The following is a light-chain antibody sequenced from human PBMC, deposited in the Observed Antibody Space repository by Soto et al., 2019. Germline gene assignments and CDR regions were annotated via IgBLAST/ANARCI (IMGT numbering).Light chain of an antibody. J-gene: IGLJ1*01. CDR1: SSAVGFYNF. Sequence: QSALTQPPSASGSPGQYLTISCTGTSSAVGFYNFVSWYQQRPGKAPKLVIYEVTKMPTGVPDRFSGSKSGSTASLTVSGLQADDEADYYCASYAGTRLFVFGSGTKVTVL. V-gene: IGLV2-8*01. CDR3: ASYAGTRLFV. CDR2: EVT.